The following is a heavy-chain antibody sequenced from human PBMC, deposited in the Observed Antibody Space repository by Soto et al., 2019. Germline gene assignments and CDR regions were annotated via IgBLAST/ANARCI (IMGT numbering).Heavy chain of an antibody. D-gene: IGHD1-26*01. V-gene: IGHV1-18*01. J-gene: IGHJ5*02. CDR3: ARVVGALGPWFDP. Sequence: QVQLVQSGAEVKKPGASVKVSCKASGYTFTSYGLSWVRQAPGQGLEWMGRISAYNYNTHYAQKLQGRVTMTTDTSTSTASMELRRLRSDDTAVYCCARVVGALGPWFDPWGQGTLVTVSS. CDR2: ISAYNYNT. CDR1: GYTFTSYG.